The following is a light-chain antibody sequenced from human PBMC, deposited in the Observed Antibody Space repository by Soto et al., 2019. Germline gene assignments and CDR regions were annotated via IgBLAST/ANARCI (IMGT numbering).Light chain of an antibody. CDR2: DAC. V-gene: IGKV3-11*01. J-gene: IGKJ5*01. Sequence: EIVLTQSPATLSLSPGERATLSCRASQSVSSYLAWYQQKPGQAPRLLIYDACNRATGIPARFSGSGSGTDFTLTISSLEPEDFAVYYCQQRSNWPPFGQGTRLEIK. CDR1: QSVSSY. CDR3: QQRSNWPP.